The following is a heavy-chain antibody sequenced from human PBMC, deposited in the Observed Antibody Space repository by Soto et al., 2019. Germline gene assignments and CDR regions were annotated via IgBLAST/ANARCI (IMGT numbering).Heavy chain of an antibody. CDR2: FDPEDGET. D-gene: IGHD4-4*01. CDR1: GYTLTELS. Sequence: ASVKVSCKVSGYTLTELSMHWVRQAPGKGLEWMGGFDPEDGETIYAQKFQGRVTMTRDTSTTTVYMELSSLRSEDTAVYYCARYDYNGYYFDYWGQGTLVTVSS. CDR3: ARYDYNGYYFDY. J-gene: IGHJ4*02. V-gene: IGHV1-24*01.